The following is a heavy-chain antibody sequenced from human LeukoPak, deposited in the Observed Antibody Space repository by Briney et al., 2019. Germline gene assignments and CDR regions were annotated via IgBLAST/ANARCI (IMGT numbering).Heavy chain of an antibody. D-gene: IGHD3-10*01. V-gene: IGHV4-34*01. CDR1: GGSFSPYY. Sequence: SETLPLTCAVYGGSFSPYYWSWIRQPPGKGLEWIGEINHSGSTNYNPSLKSRVTISVDTSKNQFSLRMSSVTAADTAVYYCARRTGMAFSGSGSYRGSLDYWGQGTLVTASS. CDR2: INHSGST. CDR3: ARRTGMAFSGSGSYRGSLDY. J-gene: IGHJ4*02.